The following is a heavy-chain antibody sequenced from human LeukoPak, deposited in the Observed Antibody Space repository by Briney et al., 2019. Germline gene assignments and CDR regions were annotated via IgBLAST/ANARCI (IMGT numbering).Heavy chain of an antibody. J-gene: IGHJ3*02. CDR1: GFTFSSYN. V-gene: IGHV3-21*01. Sequence: GGSLRFSCAASGFTFSSYNMNWVRQAPGKGLEWVSSIRSSSSYILYADSVKGRFTISGDNAKNSLYLQMNSLRAEDTAVYYCARGGLGTTFDIWGQGTMVTVSS. CDR3: ARGGLGTTFDI. D-gene: IGHD3-10*01. CDR2: IRSSSSYI.